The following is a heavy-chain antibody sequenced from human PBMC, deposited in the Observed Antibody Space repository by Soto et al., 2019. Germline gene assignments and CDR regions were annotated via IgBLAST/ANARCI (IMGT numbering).Heavy chain of an antibody. V-gene: IGHV6-1*01. J-gene: IGHJ4*02. CDR3: AREGVRCTNSECYQAPLNVNC. CDR2: TNYRYKWYN. Sequence: SQTLSHTCAFSGDSVSSNSDAWNWIRQSPSRGLDWLGMTNYRYKWYNDYAVSVKSRITINPVTSKSQFCLHENSVTPEDTAVYYCAREGVRCTNSECYQAPLNVNCWGQRTLVTVSS. D-gene: IGHD2-8*01. CDR1: GDSVSSNSDA.